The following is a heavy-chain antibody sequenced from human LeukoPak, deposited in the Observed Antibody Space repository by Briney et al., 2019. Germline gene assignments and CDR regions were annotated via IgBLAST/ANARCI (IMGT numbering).Heavy chain of an antibody. V-gene: IGHV4-59*01. CDR2: IYYSGST. D-gene: IGHD5-24*01. CDR3: ARDGDGSGVAKY. J-gene: IGHJ4*02. Sequence: SETLSLTCTVSGGSISSYFWSWIRQPPGKGLDWIGYIYYSGSTNYNPSLKSRVTISVDTSKNQFSLKLSSVTAADTAVYYCARDGDGSGVAKYWGQGTLVTVSS. CDR1: GGSISSYF.